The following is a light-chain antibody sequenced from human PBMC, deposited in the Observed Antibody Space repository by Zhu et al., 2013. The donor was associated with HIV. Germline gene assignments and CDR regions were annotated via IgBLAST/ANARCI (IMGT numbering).Light chain of an antibody. CDR1: QSVSSNF. V-gene: IGKV3-20*01. J-gene: IGKJ5*01. CDR2: GAS. CDR3: QQYGWPPDT. Sequence: EIGLTQSPGTLSLSPGERATLSCRASQSVSSNFLAWYQQKPGQAPRLLIYGASSRGNGIPDRFSGSGSGTEFSLSISRLEPEDFAVYYCQQYGWPPDTFGQGTRLDIK.